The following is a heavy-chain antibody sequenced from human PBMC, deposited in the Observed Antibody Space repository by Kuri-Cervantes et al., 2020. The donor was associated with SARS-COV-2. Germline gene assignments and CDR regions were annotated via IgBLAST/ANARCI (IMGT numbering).Heavy chain of an antibody. CDR2: ISYDGSNK. J-gene: IGHJ4*02. V-gene: IGHV3-30*04. D-gene: IGHD2/OR15-2a*01. Sequence: GGSLRLSCAASGFTFSSYAMHWVRQAPGKGLEWVAVISYDGSNKYYADFVKGRFTISRDNSKNTLYLQMNSLRAEDTAVYYCAKYSEGANFDYWGQGTLVTVSS. CDR3: AKYSEGANFDY. CDR1: GFTFSSYA.